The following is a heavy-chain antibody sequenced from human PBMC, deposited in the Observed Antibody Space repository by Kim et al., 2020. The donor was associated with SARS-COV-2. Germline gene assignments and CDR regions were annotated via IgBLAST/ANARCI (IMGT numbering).Heavy chain of an antibody. CDR2: ISSSSSYT. D-gene: IGHD2-15*01. J-gene: IGHJ4*02. V-gene: IGHV3-11*05. CDR3: ARANVVAATRDYFDY. Sequence: GGSLRLSCAASGFTFSDYYMSWIRQAPGKGLEWVSYISSSSSYTNYADSVKGRFTISRDNAKNSLYLQMNSLRAEDTAVYYCARANVVAATRDYFDYWGQGTLVTVSS. CDR1: GFTFSDYY.